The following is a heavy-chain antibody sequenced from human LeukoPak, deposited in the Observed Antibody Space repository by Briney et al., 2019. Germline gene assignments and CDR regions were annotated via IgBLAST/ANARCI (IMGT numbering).Heavy chain of an antibody. V-gene: IGHV4-4*07. J-gene: IGHJ4*02. CDR2: IYTSGST. CDR1: GGSISSYY. Sequence: PSGTLSLTCTVSGGSISSYYWSWIRQPAGKGLEWIGRIYTSGSTNYNPSLKSRVTMSVDTSKNQFSLKLSSVTAADTAVYYCARVGPATLKPYYFDYWGQGTLVTVSS. CDR3: ARVGPATLKPYYFDY. D-gene: IGHD3/OR15-3a*01.